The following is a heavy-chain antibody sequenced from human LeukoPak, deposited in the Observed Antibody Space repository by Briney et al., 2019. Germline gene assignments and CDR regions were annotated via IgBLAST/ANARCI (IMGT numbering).Heavy chain of an antibody. CDR1: GFTFSSYW. D-gene: IGHD6-19*01. CDR2: ISGDGSTT. J-gene: IGHJ4*02. Sequence: GGSLRLSCAASGFTFSSYWMHWVRQAPGKGLVWVSRISGDGSTTNYADSVKGRFTISRDNARYSLYLQMNSLRVEDTAVYYCARARIAVAGALTAFDYWGQGTLVTVSS. V-gene: IGHV3-74*01. CDR3: ARARIAVAGALTAFDY.